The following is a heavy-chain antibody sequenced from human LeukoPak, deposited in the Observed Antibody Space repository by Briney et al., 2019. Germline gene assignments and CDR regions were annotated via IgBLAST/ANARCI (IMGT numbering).Heavy chain of an antibody. CDR3: QSRYLEWLLEY. Sequence: SETLSLTCTVSGGSIISSSYYWGWIRQPPGKGLEWVGSIYSSGSAYYNPSLKSRVTISVDTSKNQFSLRLSSVTAADTAVYYCQSRYLEWLLEYWGQGTLVTVSS. J-gene: IGHJ4*02. CDR2: IYSSGSA. D-gene: IGHD3-3*01. V-gene: IGHV4-39*01. CDR1: GGSIISSSYY.